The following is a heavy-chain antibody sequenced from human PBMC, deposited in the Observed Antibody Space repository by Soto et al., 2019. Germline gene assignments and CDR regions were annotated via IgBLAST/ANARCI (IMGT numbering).Heavy chain of an antibody. V-gene: IGHV4-59*01. J-gene: IGHJ4*02. CDR3: ASMVTTTLAFDY. CDR2: IYYTGST. CDR1: GGSISSYY. D-gene: IGHD4-17*01. Sequence: SETLCLTCTVSGGSISSYYWSWIRQPPGKGLEWIGYIYYTGSTNYNPSLESRVTISGDASKRQFSLKLNSVTAADTAVYYCASMVTTTLAFDYWGQGTLVTVSS.